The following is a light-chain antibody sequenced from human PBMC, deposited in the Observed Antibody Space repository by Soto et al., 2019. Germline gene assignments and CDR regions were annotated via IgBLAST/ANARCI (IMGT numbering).Light chain of an antibody. CDR3: QQYGRSLLT. V-gene: IGKV3-20*01. Sequence: EIVLTQSPGTLSLSPGERATLSCRASQSVSSSYLAWYQQKPGQAPRLLIYGASRRATGIPDRFSGSGSGTDFTLTISRLEPEDFAVYYCQQYGRSLLTFGGGTKVEIK. CDR1: QSVSSSY. CDR2: GAS. J-gene: IGKJ4*01.